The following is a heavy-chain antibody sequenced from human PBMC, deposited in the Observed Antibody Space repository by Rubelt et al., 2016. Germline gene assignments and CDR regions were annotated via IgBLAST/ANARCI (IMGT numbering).Heavy chain of an antibody. CDR3: ARGPGLLWFGELLWESYYGMDV. V-gene: IGHV3-21*01. Sequence: VRQAPGKGLEWVSSISSSSSYIYYADSVKGRFTISRDNAKNSLYLQMNSLRAEDTAVYYCARGPGLLWFGELLWESYYGMDVWGQGTTVTVSS. D-gene: IGHD3-10*01. CDR2: ISSSSSYI. J-gene: IGHJ6*02.